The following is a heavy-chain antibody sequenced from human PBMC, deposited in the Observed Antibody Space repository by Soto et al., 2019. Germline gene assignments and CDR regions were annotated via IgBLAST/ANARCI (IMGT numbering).Heavy chain of an antibody. V-gene: IGHV1-58*02. CDR3: AAGRGITGTTRNNYYYYYMDV. CDR1: GFTFTSSA. D-gene: IGHD1-7*01. CDR2: IVVGSGNT. Sequence: GASVKVSCKASGFTFTSSAMRWVRQARGQRLEWIGWIVVGSGNTNYAQKFQERVTITRDMSTSTAYMELSSLRSEDTAVYYCAAGRGITGTTRNNYYYYYMDVWGKGTTVTVSS. J-gene: IGHJ6*03.